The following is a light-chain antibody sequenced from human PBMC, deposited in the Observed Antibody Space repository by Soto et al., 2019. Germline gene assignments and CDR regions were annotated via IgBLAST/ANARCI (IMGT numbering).Light chain of an antibody. V-gene: IGKV1-27*01. CDR2: AAS. CDR1: QAIRIY. Sequence: DIQMTQSPSSLSTSVGDRVTITCRASQAIRIYLAWYQQKPGKVPKLLIYAASTLQSGDPSRFSGSGSGTNFTLTISSLQPEDVATYYCQKYNSAPPTFGQGTKVEIK. J-gene: IGKJ1*01. CDR3: QKYNSAPPT.